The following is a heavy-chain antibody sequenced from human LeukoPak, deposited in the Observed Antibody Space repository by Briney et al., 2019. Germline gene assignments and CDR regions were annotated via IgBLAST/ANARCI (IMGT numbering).Heavy chain of an antibody. CDR3: ARDESSGDDY. J-gene: IGHJ4*02. Sequence: GASVKVSCKASGGTFSSYAISWVRQAPGQGLEWMGGIIPILGIANYAQKFQGRVTITADKSTSTAYMELSSLRSEDAAVYYCARDESSGDDYWGQGTLVTVSS. CDR1: GGTFSSYA. CDR2: IIPILGIA. D-gene: IGHD3-10*01. V-gene: IGHV1-69*10.